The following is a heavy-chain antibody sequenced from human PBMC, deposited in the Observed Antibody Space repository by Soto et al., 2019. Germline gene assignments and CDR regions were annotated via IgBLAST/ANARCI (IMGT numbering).Heavy chain of an antibody. CDR2: ISANTDSA. Sequence: ASVKVSCKSSGYSLTTYGISWVRQAPGQGLEWMGWISANTDSAKYAQKLQGRITVTTDTSTSTAYMELRSLRSDDTAVYYCAREYCTRSNCYGTDYWGQGTLVTVSS. CDR3: AREYCTRSNCYGTDY. CDR1: GYSLTTYG. J-gene: IGHJ4*02. V-gene: IGHV1-18*01. D-gene: IGHD2-2*01.